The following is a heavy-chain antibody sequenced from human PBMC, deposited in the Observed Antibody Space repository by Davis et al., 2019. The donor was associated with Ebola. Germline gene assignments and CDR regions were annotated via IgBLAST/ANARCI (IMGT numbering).Heavy chain of an antibody. CDR3: AKDGGGYSYGWKTNWFDP. J-gene: IGHJ5*02. CDR2: ISYDGSNK. V-gene: IGHV3-30*18. CDR1: GFTFNNYA. Sequence: GESLKISCVASGFTFNNYAMSWIRQAPGKGLEWVAVISYDGSNKYYADSVKGRFTISRDNSKNTLYLQMNSLRAEDTAVYYCAKDGGGYSYGWKTNWFDPWGQGTLVTVSS. D-gene: IGHD5-18*01.